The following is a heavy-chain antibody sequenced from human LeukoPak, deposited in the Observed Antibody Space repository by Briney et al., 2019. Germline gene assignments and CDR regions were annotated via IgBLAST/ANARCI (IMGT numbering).Heavy chain of an antibody. Sequence: KSGGSLRLSCAASGFTFSTYSMNWVRQAPGKGLEWVSSISSSGSYIYYADSVKGRFTISRDNAKNSLYLQMNSLRAEDTAVYYCARDRGGSGWYDYWGQGTLVTVSS. CDR3: ARDRGGSGWYDY. V-gene: IGHV3-21*01. J-gene: IGHJ4*02. CDR1: GFTFSTYS. CDR2: ISSSGSYI. D-gene: IGHD6-19*01.